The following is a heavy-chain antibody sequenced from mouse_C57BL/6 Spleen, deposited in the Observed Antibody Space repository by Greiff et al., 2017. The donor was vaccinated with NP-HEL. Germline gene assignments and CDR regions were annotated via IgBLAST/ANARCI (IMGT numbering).Heavy chain of an antibody. D-gene: IGHD2-12*01. J-gene: IGHJ1*03. CDR2: IWSGGST. CDR3: ASYCYTGYFDV. CDR1: GFSLTSYG. Sequence: QVQLQQSGPGLVQPSQSLSITCTVSGFSLTSYGVHWVRQSPGKGLEWLGVIWSGGSTDYNAAFISRLSISKDNSKSQVFFKMNSLQADDTAIYYCASYCYTGYFDVWGTGTTVTVSS. V-gene: IGHV2-2*01.